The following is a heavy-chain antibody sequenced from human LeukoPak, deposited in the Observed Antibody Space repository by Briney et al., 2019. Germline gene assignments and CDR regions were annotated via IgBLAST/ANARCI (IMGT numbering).Heavy chain of an antibody. D-gene: IGHD3-3*01. V-gene: IGHV1-46*01. CDR2: INPSGDSA. CDR3: LGSGSYLGY. J-gene: IGHJ4*02. CDR1: GFSFTRFY. Sequence: ASVKVSCKASGFSFTRFYMHWVRQAPEQGLEWMGIINPSGDSANYAQKFQGRVTMTRDTSTSTVYMELSSLRSEDTAAYYCLGSGSYLGYWGQGTLVTVSS.